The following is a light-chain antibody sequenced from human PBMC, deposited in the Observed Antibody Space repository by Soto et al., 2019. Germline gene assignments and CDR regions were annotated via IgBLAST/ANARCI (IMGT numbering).Light chain of an antibody. J-gene: IGKJ1*01. V-gene: IGKV1-6*01. CDR2: AAS. Sequence: AIQMTQSPSSLSASVGDRVTITCRASQGIRNDLGWYQQKPGKAPKLLLYAASTLHSGVPSRFSGSGSDTDFTLTISSLQPEDFATYYCLQDYNSPRTFGQGTKVEIK. CDR1: QGIRND. CDR3: LQDYNSPRT.